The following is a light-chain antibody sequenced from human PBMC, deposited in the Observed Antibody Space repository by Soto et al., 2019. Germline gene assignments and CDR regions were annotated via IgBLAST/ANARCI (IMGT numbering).Light chain of an antibody. J-gene: IGLJ3*02. CDR1: DSNIGENFD. V-gene: IGLV1-40*01. CDR3: QSYDSGLSGSV. Sequence: VLTQPPSVSWAPGQRVTISCTGSDSNIGENFDVHWYQQLPGTAPKLLIYGNNNRPSGVPDRFSASRSGTSASLAITGLQAEDEADYYCQSYDSGLSGSVFGGGTKVTVL. CDR2: GNN.